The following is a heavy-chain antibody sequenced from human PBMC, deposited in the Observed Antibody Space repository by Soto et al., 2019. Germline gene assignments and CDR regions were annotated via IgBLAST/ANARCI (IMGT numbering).Heavy chain of an antibody. J-gene: IGHJ4*02. Sequence: PSETLSLTCAVSSGSISSSNWWSWVRQPPGKGLEWIGEIYHSGSTNYNPSLKSRVTISVDKSKNQFSLKLSSVTAADTAVYYCARFLSSGWYGYDFDYWGQGTLVTVSS. CDR3: ARFLSSGWYGYDFDY. CDR1: SGSISSSNW. D-gene: IGHD6-19*01. CDR2: IYHSGST. V-gene: IGHV4-4*02.